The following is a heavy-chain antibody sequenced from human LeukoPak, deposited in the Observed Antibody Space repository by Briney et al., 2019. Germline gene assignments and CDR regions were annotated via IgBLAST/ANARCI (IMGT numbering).Heavy chain of an antibody. Sequence: GGSLRLSCAASGFMFSTYWMTWVRQAPGKRLEWVANIKPDGSETYYVDSVKGRFTISRDNTKNLLYLQMNSLRGEDAAVYHCGGFGYEAGVDLWGQGTLVSVSS. CDR1: GFMFSTYW. CDR3: GGFGYEAGVDL. D-gene: IGHD2-15*01. J-gene: IGHJ4*02. CDR2: IKPDGSET. V-gene: IGHV3-7*01.